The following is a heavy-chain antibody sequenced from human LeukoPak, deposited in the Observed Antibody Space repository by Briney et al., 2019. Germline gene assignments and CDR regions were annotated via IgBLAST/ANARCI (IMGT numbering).Heavy chain of an antibody. D-gene: IGHD4-23*01. CDR3: TTERGGPTPDC. V-gene: IGHV3-15*07. CDR1: GFTFSSYW. Sequence: GGSLRLSCAASGFTFSSYWMNWVRQAPGKGLEWVGRIKSKSDGGATDYPAPVKGRFTISRDDSKNTLYLQMNSLKTEDTAVYYCTTERGGPTPDCWGQGTLVTVSS. J-gene: IGHJ4*02. CDR2: IKSKSDGGAT.